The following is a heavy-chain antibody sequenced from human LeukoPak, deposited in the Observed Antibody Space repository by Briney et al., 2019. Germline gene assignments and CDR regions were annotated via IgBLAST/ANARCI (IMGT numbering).Heavy chain of an antibody. CDR1: GGSISSGSNY. Sequence: SETLSLTCNVSGGSISSGSNYWGWIRQPPGKTLEWIGSIYSSGSTYYNPSLKSRVIILIDTSKNHFSLTLSSVTAADTAVYYCARSDGYGLVGIWGQGTMVTVSS. CDR3: ARSDGYGLVGI. D-gene: IGHD3-10*01. CDR2: IYSSGST. V-gene: IGHV4-39*07. J-gene: IGHJ3*02.